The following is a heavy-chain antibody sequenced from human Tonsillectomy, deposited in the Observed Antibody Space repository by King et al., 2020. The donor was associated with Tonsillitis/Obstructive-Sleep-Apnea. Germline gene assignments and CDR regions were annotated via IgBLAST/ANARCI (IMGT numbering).Heavy chain of an antibody. V-gene: IGHV7-4-1*02. CDR2: INTNTGNT. Sequence: VQLVESGSELKKPGASVKVSCKASGYTFTSYSIYWVRQAPGQGLEWMGWINTNTGNTTYAQGFTGRFVFSLDTSVSTAYMQISSLKAEYTAVYYCARADYDFRRRYLAYYYYMDVWGKGTTVTVSS. J-gene: IGHJ6*03. CDR1: GYTFTSYS. CDR3: ARADYDFRRRYLAYYYYMDV. D-gene: IGHD3-3*01.